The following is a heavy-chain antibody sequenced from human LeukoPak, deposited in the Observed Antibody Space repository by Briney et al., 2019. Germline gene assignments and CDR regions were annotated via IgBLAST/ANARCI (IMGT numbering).Heavy chain of an antibody. J-gene: IGHJ4*02. CDR2: INHSGST. CDR1: GGSFSGYY. CDR3: ARVRDFDWSSDY. V-gene: IGHV4-34*01. Sequence: SETLSLTCAVYGGSFSGYYWSWIRQPPGKGLEWIGEINHSGSTNYNPSLKSRVTISVDTSKNQFSLKLSSVTAADTAVYYCARVRDFDWSSDYWGQGTLVTVSS. D-gene: IGHD3-9*01.